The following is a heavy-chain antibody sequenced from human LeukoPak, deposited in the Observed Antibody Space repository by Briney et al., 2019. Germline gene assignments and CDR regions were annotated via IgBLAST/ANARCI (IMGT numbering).Heavy chain of an antibody. CDR1: GGSISSSSYY. CDR3: ARHRREEIAPFDY. J-gene: IGHJ4*02. Sequence: SETLSLTCTVSGGSISSSSYYWGWIRQPPGKGLEWIGSIYYSRSTYYNPSLKSRVTISVDTSKNQFSLKLSSVTAADTAVYYCARHRREEIAPFDYWGQGTLVTVSS. D-gene: IGHD2/OR15-2a*01. CDR2: IYYSRST. V-gene: IGHV4-39*01.